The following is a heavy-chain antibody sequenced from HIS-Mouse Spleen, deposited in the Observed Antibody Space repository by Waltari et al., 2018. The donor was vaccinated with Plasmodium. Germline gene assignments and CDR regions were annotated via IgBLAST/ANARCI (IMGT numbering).Heavy chain of an antibody. CDR2: INPNSGGT. J-gene: IGHJ1*01. Sequence: QVQLVQSGAEVKKPGASVKVSCKASGYTFTGYYMHCVLQAPGQGLAWRGWINPNSGGTNYAQKFQGRVTMTRDTSISTAYMELSRLRSDDTAVYYCARVLGYKAAAGTFVEYFQHWGQGTLVTVSS. CDR3: ARVLGYKAAAGTFVEYFQH. CDR1: GYTFTGYY. D-gene: IGHD6-13*01. V-gene: IGHV1-2*02.